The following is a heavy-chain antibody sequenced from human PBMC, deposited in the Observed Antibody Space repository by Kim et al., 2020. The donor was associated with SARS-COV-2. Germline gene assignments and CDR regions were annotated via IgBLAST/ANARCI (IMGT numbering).Heavy chain of an antibody. Sequence: STYNADHVKDRLTNSSDNSKNALYLQMNSLRAEDTAVYYCAKLRQLVFDDWGQGTLVTVSS. V-gene: IGHV3-23*01. CDR2: ST. CDR3: AKLRQLVFDD. D-gene: IGHD6-13*01. J-gene: IGHJ4*02.